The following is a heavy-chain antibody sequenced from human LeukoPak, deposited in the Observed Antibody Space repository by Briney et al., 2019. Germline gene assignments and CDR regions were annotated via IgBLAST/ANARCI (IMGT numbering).Heavy chain of an antibody. D-gene: IGHD3-10*01. CDR2: ISYDGSNK. V-gene: IGHV3-30*18. Sequence: GGSLRLSCAASGFTFSSYGMHWVRQAPGKGLEWVAVISYDGSNKYYADSVKGRFTISRDNSRNTLYLQMNSLRAEDTAVYYCAKDRGFGELLGYFDYWGQGTLVTVSS. CDR3: AKDRGFGELLGYFDY. CDR1: GFTFSSYG. J-gene: IGHJ4*02.